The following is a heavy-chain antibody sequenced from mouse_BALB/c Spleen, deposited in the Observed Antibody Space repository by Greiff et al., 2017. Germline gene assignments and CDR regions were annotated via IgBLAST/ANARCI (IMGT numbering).Heavy chain of an antibody. CDR1: GFTFSDYY. CDR3: ARGLRRIYAMDY. D-gene: IGHD1-1*01. V-gene: IGHV5-4*02. Sequence: EVMLVESGGGLVKPGGSLKLSCAASGFTFSDYYMYWVRQTPEKRLEWVATISDGGSYTYYPDSVKGRFTISRDNAKNNLYLQMSSLKSEDTAMYYCARGLRRIYAMDYWGQGTSVTVSS. J-gene: IGHJ4*01. CDR2: ISDGGSYT.